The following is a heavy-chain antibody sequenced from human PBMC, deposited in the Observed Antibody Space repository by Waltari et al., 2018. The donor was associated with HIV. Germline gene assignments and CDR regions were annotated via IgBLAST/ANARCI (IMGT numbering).Heavy chain of an antibody. D-gene: IGHD5-12*01. V-gene: IGHV5-51*03. CDR3: ARRRGYDWDY. CDR1: GYTFTSYW. Sequence: EVQLVQSGAEVKKTGESLKISCKASGYTFTSYWIGWVRQMPGKGLEWMGIIYPGDSETRYSPSVQGQVSISGDKSFNIAYLQWSSLKASDTAVYYCARRRGYDWDYWGQGTLVTVS. J-gene: IGHJ4*02. CDR2: IYPGDSET.